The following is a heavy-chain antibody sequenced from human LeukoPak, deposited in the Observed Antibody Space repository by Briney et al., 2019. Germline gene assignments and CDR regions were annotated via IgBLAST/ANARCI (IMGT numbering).Heavy chain of an antibody. V-gene: IGHV4-39*06. CDR2: IYYSGST. D-gene: IGHD4-17*01. CDR1: GGSISSSSYY. Sequence: SETLSLTCTVSGGSISSSSYYWGWIRQPPGKGLEWIGSIYYSGSTYYNPSLKSRVTISVDTSKNQFPLKLSSVTAADTAVYYCARDYGDYANWFDPWGQGTLVTVSS. J-gene: IGHJ5*02. CDR3: ARDYGDYANWFDP.